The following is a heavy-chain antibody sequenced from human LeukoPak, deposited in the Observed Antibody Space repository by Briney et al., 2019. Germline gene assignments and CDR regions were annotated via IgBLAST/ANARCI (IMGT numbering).Heavy chain of an antibody. CDR2: IQYDGSDK. CDR3: RDPFDY. J-gene: IGHJ4*02. V-gene: IGHV3-30*02. Sequence: GSLRLSCAASGFTFSSYGMHWVRQAPGKGLEWVAFIQYDGSDKFYGDSMKGRFTISRDNSKNTLYLQMNSLRPEDTAVYYCRDPFDYWGQGTLVTVSS. CDR1: GFTFSSYG.